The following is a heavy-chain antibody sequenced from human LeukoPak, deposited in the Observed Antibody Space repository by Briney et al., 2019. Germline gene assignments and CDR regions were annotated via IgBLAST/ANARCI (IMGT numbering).Heavy chain of an antibody. CDR2: INPNSGGT. Sequence: ASVKVSCKASGYTFTGYYMHWVRPAPGQGLEWMGRINPNSGGTNYAQKFQGRVTITRDTSISTAYMELSRLRSDDTAVYYCARGDYDYVWGSYRLIDYWGQGTLVTVSS. CDR1: GYTFTGYY. V-gene: IGHV1-2*06. CDR3: ARGDYDYVWGSYRLIDY. D-gene: IGHD3-16*02. J-gene: IGHJ4*02.